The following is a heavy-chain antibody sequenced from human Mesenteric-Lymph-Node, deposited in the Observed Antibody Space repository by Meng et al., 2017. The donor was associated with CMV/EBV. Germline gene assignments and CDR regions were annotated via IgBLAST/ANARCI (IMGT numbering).Heavy chain of an antibody. CDR1: GGSMSPYY. CDR2: IFSSGNT. J-gene: IGHJ5*02. CDR3: AHMRGIGRWFDP. D-gene: IGHD2-21*01. V-gene: IGHV4-59*03. Sequence: SETLSLTCTVSGGSMSPYYWAWFRQPPGKGLEWISYIFSSGNTHYNVSLETRTTISIDTSKSQFSLKLRSATAADTAVYYCAHMRGIGRWFDPWGQGTLVTVSS.